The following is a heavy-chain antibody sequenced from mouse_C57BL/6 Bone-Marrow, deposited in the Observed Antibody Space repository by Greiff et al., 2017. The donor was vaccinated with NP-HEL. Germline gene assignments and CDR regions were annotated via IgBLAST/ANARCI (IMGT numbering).Heavy chain of an antibody. CDR2: IYPGSGNT. J-gene: IGHJ4*01. V-gene: IGHV1-76*01. D-gene: IGHD2-1*01. CDR1: GYTFTDYY. Sequence: VQLQQSGAELVRPGASVKLSCKASGYTFTDYYINWVKQRPGQGLEWIARIYPGSGNTYYNEKFKGKATLTAEKSSSTAYMQLSSLTSEDSAVYFCAREKGNYYAMDYWGQGTSVTVSS. CDR3: AREKGNYYAMDY.